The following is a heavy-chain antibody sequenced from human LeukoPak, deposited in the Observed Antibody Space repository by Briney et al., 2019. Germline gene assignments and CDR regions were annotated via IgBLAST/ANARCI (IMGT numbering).Heavy chain of an antibody. CDR1: GYTFTNYY. Sequence: ASVKVSCKASGYTFTNYYLHWVRQAPGQGLEWMGVINPSGGSISYAQKFQGRVTMTRDTSTSTVYMELSSLRSEDTAVYYCASNYDGSGYYYGAFNHWGQGTLVTVSS. V-gene: IGHV1-46*01. D-gene: IGHD3-22*01. J-gene: IGHJ5*02. CDR2: INPSGGSI. CDR3: ASNYDGSGYYYGAFNH.